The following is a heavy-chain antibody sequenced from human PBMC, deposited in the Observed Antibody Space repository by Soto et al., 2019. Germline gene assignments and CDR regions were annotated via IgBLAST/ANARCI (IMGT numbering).Heavy chain of an antibody. J-gene: IGHJ4*02. V-gene: IGHV4-4*02. D-gene: IGHD6-19*01. CDR1: SASISDNNW. CDR2: IHHGGTT. Sequence: QVQLQESGPGLVKPSETLSLTCAVSSASISDNNWWSWVRQSPQKGLEWIGEIHHGGTTNYNPSLKSRVTISMDRSQNQIFMQLNSVTAADSAIYYCARHIGVPGTRGFDYWGQGTLVTVPS. CDR3: ARHIGVPGTRGFDY.